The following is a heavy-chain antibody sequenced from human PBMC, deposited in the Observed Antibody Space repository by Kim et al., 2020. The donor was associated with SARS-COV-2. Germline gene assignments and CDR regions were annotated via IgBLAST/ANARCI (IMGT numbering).Heavy chain of an antibody. V-gene: IGHV3-30*04. CDR3: ARPSRSIAARLRGMDV. J-gene: IGHJ6*02. CDR1: GFTFSRYA. CDR2: ISYDGSNK. Sequence: GRSLRLSCAASGFTFSRYAMHWVRQAPGKGLEWVAVISYDGSNKYYADSVKGRFTISRDNSKNTLYLQMNSLRAEDTAVYYCARPSRSIAARLRGMDVWGQGTTVTVSS. D-gene: IGHD6-6*01.